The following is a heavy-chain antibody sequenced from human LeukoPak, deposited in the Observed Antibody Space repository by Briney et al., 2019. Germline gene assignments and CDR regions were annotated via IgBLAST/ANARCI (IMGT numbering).Heavy chain of an antibody. CDR3: ARDRGYTQDY. Sequence: PGGSLRLSCEASGFTFSSYRMHWVRQAPGKGLVWVSHIKSDGSSTSYADSVKGRFTISRDNAKNTLYLQMNSLRAEDTAVYYCARDRGYTQDYWGQGALVTVSS. V-gene: IGHV3-74*01. J-gene: IGHJ4*02. CDR1: GFTFSSYR. CDR2: IKSDGSST. D-gene: IGHD5-12*01.